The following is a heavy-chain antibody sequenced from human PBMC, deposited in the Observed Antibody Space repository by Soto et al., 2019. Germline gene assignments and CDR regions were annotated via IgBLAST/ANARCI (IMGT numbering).Heavy chain of an antibody. Sequence: GGSLRLSCAASGFTFSSYSMNWVRQAPGKGLEWVSSISSSSSYIYYADSVKGRFTISRDNAKNSLYLQMNSLRAEDTAVYYCARGIKIHILEWLPHDYCYGMDVWGQGTTVTVSS. CDR1: GFTFSSYS. CDR2: ISSSSSYI. CDR3: ARGIKIHILEWLPHDYCYGMDV. V-gene: IGHV3-21*01. J-gene: IGHJ6*02. D-gene: IGHD3-3*01.